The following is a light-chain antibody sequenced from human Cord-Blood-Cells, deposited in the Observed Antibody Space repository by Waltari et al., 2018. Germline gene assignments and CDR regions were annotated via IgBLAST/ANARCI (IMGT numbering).Light chain of an antibody. CDR2: GAS. J-gene: IGKJ1*01. V-gene: IGKV3-15*01. CDR1: QSVSSN. CDR3: QQYNNWPPVT. Sequence: EIVMTQSPATLSVSPGERATLSCSASQSVSSNLAWYQQKPGQAPRLLIYGASTRATGITARFSGSGSGTDSTLTISSLQSEDFAVYYCQQYNNWPPVTFGQGTKVEIK.